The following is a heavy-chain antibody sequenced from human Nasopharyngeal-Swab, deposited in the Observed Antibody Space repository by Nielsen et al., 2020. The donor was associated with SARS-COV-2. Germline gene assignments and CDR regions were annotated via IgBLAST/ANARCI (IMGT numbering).Heavy chain of an antibody. J-gene: IGHJ4*02. CDR1: GYTFTGYY. D-gene: IGHD5-18*01. V-gene: IGHV1-2*06. CDR3: ARGNSYGYDY. Sequence: ASVKVSCKASGYTFTGYYMHWVRQAPGQGLEWMGRINSNSGDTKYAQKFQGRVTMTRDTSISTADMEPSRLRSDDTAVYYCARGNSYGYDYWGQGILVTVSS. CDR2: INSNSGDT.